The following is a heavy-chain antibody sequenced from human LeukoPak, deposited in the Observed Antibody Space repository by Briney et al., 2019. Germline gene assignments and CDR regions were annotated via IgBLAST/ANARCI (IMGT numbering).Heavy chain of an antibody. CDR3: AKDAEYSNYGGYFDN. D-gene: IGHD4-11*01. J-gene: IGHJ4*02. V-gene: IGHV3-30*02. Sequence: GGSVRLSCAAYGFRFSILGMHGPPQAQGKALEWVTFIRNDLNYNYYADSVKGRFTISRDNSKNTLYLQMNNLRPEDTAVYYCAKDAEYSNYGGYFDNWGQGTLVTVS. CDR2: IRNDLNYN. CDR1: GFRFSILG.